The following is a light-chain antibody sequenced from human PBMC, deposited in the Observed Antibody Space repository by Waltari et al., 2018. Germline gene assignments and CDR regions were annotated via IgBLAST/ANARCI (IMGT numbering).Light chain of an antibody. Sequence: DIQMTQSPSSLSASVGDRVTITCPASQSITTYLNWYQQKPGKAPKLLIYAASSLQSGVPSRFSGSGSGTDFTLTIRSLQPEDFATYYCQQSDSTPLTFGGGTKVEIK. CDR3: QQSDSTPLT. CDR2: AAS. V-gene: IGKV1-39*01. CDR1: QSITTY. J-gene: IGKJ4*01.